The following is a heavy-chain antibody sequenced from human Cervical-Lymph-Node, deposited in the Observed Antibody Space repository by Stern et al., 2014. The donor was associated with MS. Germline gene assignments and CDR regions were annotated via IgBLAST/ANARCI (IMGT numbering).Heavy chain of an antibody. CDR2: IYPGDSDT. CDR3: ARHADGGSWIQLWPNFDY. J-gene: IGHJ4*02. CDR1: GYSFTSYW. V-gene: IGHV5-51*01. Sequence: MQLVQSGAEVKKPGESLKISCKGSGYSFTSYWIGWVRQMPGKGLEWMGIIYPGDSDTRYSPSFQGQVTISADKSISTAYLQWSSLKASDTAMYYCARHADGGSWIQLWPNFDYWGQGTLVTVSS. D-gene: IGHD5-18*01.